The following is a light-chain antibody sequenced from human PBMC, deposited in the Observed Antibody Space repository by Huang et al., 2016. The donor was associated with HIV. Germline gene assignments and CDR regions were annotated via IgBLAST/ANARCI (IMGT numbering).Light chain of an antibody. CDR1: QSVLYSSNNKNY. J-gene: IGKJ2*01. Sequence: DIVMTQSPDSLSVSLGERATINFKSSQSVLYSSNNKNYLAWYQQKPGQPPKLLIYWASTREYGVPDRVTGGGSGTDFTLTISSLQAEDVAVYYCQQYYSSPRAFGQGTKLEI. CDR2: WAS. CDR3: QQYYSSPRA. V-gene: IGKV4-1*01.